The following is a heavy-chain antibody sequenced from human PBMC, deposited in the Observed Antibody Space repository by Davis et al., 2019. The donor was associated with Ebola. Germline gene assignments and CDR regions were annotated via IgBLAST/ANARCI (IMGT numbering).Heavy chain of an antibody. CDR2: IYYSGST. CDR3: ARDHYGSGSLVYYYGMDA. D-gene: IGHD3-10*01. J-gene: IGHJ6*02. V-gene: IGHV4-59*08. CDR1: GGSISSYY. Sequence: MPSETLSLTCTVSGGSISSYYWSWIRQPPGKGLEWIGYIYYSGSTYYNPSLKSRVTISVDTSKNQFSLKLSSVTAADTAVYYCARDHYGSGSLVYYYGMDAWGQGTTVTVSS.